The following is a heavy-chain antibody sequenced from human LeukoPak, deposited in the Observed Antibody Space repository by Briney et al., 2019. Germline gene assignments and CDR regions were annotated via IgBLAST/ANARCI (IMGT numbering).Heavy chain of an antibody. CDR3: AKGIAAAGTRPPRYFDY. J-gene: IGHJ4*02. CDR2: ISNDGRNE. Sequence: PGRSLRLSCAASGFSFTRYGMQWVRQAPGKGLDWLAVISNDGRNEYYADSVKGRFTISRDNSKNTLYLQMNSLRAEDTAVYYCAKGIAAAGTRPPRYFDYWGQGTLVTVSS. V-gene: IGHV3-30*18. D-gene: IGHD6-13*01. CDR1: GFSFTRYG.